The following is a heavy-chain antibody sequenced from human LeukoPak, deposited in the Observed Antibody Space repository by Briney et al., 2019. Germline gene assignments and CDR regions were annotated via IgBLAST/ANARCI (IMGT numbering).Heavy chain of an antibody. CDR1: GGSFSVYY. J-gene: IGHJ5*02. CDR2: INHSGST. CDR3: ARGGLYCSSTSWECVVPETGRFDP. D-gene: IGHD2-2*01. Sequence: SETLSLTCAVYGGSFSVYYWSWIRQPPGKGLEWIGEINHSGSTNYNPSLKSRVTISVDTSKNQFSLKLSSVTAADTAVYYCARGGLYCSSTSWECVVPETGRFDPWGQGTLVTVSS. V-gene: IGHV4-34*01.